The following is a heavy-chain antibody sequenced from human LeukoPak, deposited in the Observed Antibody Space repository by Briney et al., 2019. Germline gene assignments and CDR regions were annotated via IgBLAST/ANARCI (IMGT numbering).Heavy chain of an antibody. V-gene: IGHV4-34*01. J-gene: IGHJ6*03. CDR3: ARRYSGSYYSYYYMDV. CDR2: INHSGST. D-gene: IGHD1-26*01. Sequence: SETLSLTCTVSGGSISSYYWSWIRQPPGKGLEWIGEINHSGSTNYNPSLKSRVTISVDTSKNQFSLKLSSVTAADTAVYYCARRYSGSYYSYYYMDVWGKGTTVTISS. CDR1: GGSISSYY.